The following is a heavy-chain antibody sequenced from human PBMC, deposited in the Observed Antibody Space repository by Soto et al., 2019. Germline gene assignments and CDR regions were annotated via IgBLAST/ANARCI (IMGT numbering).Heavy chain of an antibody. J-gene: IGHJ4*02. CDR1: GYTFASYA. V-gene: IGHV1-18*01. CDR3: ARDPPPPDY. Sequence: QVQLVQSGAEVKKPGASVKVSCKASGYTFASYAISWMRQAPGQGLEWMGWISAYNGNTNYAQKLQGRVTMTTDTSTSTAYMELRSMRSDAQDVYSCARDPPPPDYWGQGTLVTVSS. CDR2: ISAYNGNT.